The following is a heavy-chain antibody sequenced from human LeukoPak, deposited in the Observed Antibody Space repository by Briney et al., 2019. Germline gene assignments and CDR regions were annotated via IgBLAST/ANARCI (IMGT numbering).Heavy chain of an antibody. Sequence: ASVKVSCKASGYTFTGYYMHWVRQPPGQGLEWMGWINPNSGGTNYAQKFQGRVTMTRDTSISTAYMELSRLRSDDTAVYYCARDLGDPDCSGGSCHTDYWGQGTLVTVSS. CDR2: INPNSGGT. J-gene: IGHJ4*02. V-gene: IGHV1-2*02. D-gene: IGHD2-15*01. CDR3: ARDLGDPDCSGGSCHTDY. CDR1: GYTFTGYY.